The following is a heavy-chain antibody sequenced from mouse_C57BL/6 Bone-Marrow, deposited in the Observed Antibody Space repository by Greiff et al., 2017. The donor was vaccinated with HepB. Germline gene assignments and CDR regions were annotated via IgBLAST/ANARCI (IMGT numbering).Heavy chain of an antibody. CDR3: ARRGLLPLDY. CDR1: GYTFTDYN. Sequence: EVHLVESGPELVKPGASVKMSCKASGYTFTDYNMHWVKQSHGKSLEWIGYINPNNGGTSYNQKFKGKATLTVNKSSSTAYMELRSLTSEDSAVYYCARRGLLPLDYWGQGTTLTVSS. V-gene: IGHV1-22*01. D-gene: IGHD2-3*01. J-gene: IGHJ2*01. CDR2: INPNNGGT.